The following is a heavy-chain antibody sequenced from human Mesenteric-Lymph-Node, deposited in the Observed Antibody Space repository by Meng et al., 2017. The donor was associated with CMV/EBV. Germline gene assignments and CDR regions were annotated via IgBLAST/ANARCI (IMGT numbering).Heavy chain of an antibody. CDR3: ARQEAGIDY. Sequence: LRLSCAASGFTFDIHGMNWVRQAPDKGLEWVATISHDGGNEHYPDSVKGRFVISRDNSKNTLYLQMNSLRDEDTAMCYCARQEAGIDYWGQGALVTVSS. D-gene: IGHD6-13*01. CDR2: ISHDGGNE. CDR1: GFTFDIHG. V-gene: IGHV3-30*03. J-gene: IGHJ4*02.